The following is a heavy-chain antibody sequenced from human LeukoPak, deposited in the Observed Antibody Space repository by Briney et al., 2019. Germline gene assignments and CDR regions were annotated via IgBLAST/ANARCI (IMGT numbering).Heavy chain of an antibody. J-gene: IGHJ3*02. V-gene: IGHV1-46*01. D-gene: IGHD6-13*01. CDR1: GYTFTGYY. CDR3: ARNWAAAGENAFDI. Sequence: ASVKVSCKASGYTFTGYYMHWVRQAPGQGPEWMGIINPSGGSTIYAQRFQGRVTMTRDMSTSTVYVELRSLRSEDTAVYYCARNWAAAGENAFDIWGQGTMVTVSS. CDR2: INPSGGST.